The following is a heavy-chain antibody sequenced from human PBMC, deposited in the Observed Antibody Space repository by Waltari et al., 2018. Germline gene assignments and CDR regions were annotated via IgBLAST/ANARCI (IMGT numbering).Heavy chain of an antibody. CDR2: IYPGGDT. CDR1: GGSISRSAYY. D-gene: IGHD2-15*01. CDR3: ARRGDWLPLDAFDI. Sequence: QLQLQESGPGLVKSSETLSLTCTVSGGSISRSAYYWVWLRQPPGKELEWMGSIYPGGDTYYHSSLESRVRLSVDRSSNHFSMRLRSVTAADTAVYYCARRGDWLPLDAFDIWGQGTVVTVSS. J-gene: IGHJ3*02. V-gene: IGHV4-39*02.